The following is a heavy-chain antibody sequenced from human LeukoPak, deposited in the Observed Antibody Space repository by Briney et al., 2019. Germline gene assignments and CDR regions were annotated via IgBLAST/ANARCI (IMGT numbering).Heavy chain of an antibody. V-gene: IGHV4-34*01. Sequence: KPSETLSLTCAVYGGSFSGYYWSWIRQPPGKGLEWIGEINHSGSTNYNPSLKSRVTISVDTSKNQFSLKLSSVTAADTAVYYCARHGGLHRDYYYYYMDVWGKGTTVTVSS. D-gene: IGHD3-10*01. J-gene: IGHJ6*03. CDR1: GGSFSGYY. CDR2: INHSGST. CDR3: ARHGGLHRDYYYYYMDV.